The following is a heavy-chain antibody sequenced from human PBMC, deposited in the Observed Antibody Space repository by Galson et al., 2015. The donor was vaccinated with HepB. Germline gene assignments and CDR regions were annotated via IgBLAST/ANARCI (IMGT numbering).Heavy chain of an antibody. Sequence: SLRLSCAASGFTFSSYGMHWVRQAPGKGLEWVAVISYDGSNKYYADSVKGRFTISRDNSKNTLYLQMNSLRAEDTAVYYCAKGDMIVVVTWGQGTLVTVSS. J-gene: IGHJ4*02. CDR2: ISYDGSNK. CDR3: AKGDMIVVVT. D-gene: IGHD3-22*01. V-gene: IGHV3-30*18. CDR1: GFTFSSYG.